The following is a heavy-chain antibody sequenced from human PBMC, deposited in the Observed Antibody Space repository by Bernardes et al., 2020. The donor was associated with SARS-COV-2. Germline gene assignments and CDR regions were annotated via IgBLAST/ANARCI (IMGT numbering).Heavy chain of an antibody. D-gene: IGHD2-2*01. V-gene: IGHV3-23*01. CDR3: AKAGDLYCSSSRCYADN. CDR2: ISAGHTT. J-gene: IGHJ4*02. CDR1: GFTFSAFA. Sequence: GGSLRLSCAASGFTFSAFAMTWVRQAPGKGLEWVSSISAGHTTYNADSVKGRFTISRDNSKNTLYLEMSSLRAEDTASYYCAKAGDLYCSSSRCYADNWGQGTLVTVSS.